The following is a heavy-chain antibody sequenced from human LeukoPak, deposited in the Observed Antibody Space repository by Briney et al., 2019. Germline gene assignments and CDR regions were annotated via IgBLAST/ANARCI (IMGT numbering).Heavy chain of an antibody. CDR2: IYYSGST. CDR1: GGSISSNGYY. CDR3: ARRRYSSGWNPLDY. D-gene: IGHD6-19*01. Sequence: SETLYLTYTVSGGSISSNGYYWGWIRQPPGKGLEWIGSIYYSGSTYYSPSLKSRVTISVDTSKNQFSLKVNFVTAADTAMYYCARRRYSSGWNPLDYWGQGTLVTVSS. J-gene: IGHJ4*02. V-gene: IGHV4-39*01.